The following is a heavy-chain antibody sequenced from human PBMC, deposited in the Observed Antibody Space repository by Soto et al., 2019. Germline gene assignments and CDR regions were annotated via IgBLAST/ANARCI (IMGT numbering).Heavy chain of an antibody. CDR1: GFTFSSYS. CDR2: ISSSSSYI. J-gene: IGHJ6*02. D-gene: IGHD3-3*01. V-gene: IGHV3-21*01. CDR3: ARDRSYYDFWSGYDYYYGMDV. Sequence: GGSLRLSCAASGFTFSSYSMNWVRQAPGKGLEWVSSISSSSSYIYYADSVKGRFTISRDNAKNSLYLQMNSLRAEDTAVYYWARDRSYYDFWSGYDYYYGMDVWGQGTTVTVSS.